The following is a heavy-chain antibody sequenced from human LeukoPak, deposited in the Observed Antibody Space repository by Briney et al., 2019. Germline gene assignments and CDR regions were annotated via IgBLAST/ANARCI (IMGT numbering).Heavy chain of an antibody. J-gene: IGHJ4*02. V-gene: IGHV3-23*01. CDR2: ISESGGDT. CDR3: ARKVLVGNKYFDY. Sequence: PGGSLRLSCAASGFTFSSYAMSWVRQAPGKGLEWVSTISESGGDTYDADSVKGRFTISRDNSKNTLYLHINSLRAEDTAVYYCARKVLVGNKYFDYWGQGTLVTVSS. D-gene: IGHD2/OR15-2a*01. CDR1: GFTFSSYA.